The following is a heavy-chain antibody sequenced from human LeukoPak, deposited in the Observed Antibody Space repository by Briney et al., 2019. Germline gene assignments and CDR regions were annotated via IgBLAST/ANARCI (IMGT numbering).Heavy chain of an antibody. CDR1: GFSFGNYS. CDR2: ISGTGGAT. V-gene: IGHV3-23*01. CDR3: VKDPRDTYGTNWFVS. Sequence: GGSLRLSCVASGFSFGNYSMSWVRQAPGKGLQWVSQISGTGGATWYAGFARDRFTISRDNSKKTLYLQMSGLRVEDTAMYYCVKDPRDTYGTNWFVSWGQGTLLIVSS. D-gene: IGHD2-21*01. J-gene: IGHJ5*01.